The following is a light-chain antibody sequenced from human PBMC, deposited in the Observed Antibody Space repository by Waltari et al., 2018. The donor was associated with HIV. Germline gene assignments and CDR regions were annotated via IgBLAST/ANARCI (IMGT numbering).Light chain of an antibody. J-gene: IGLJ3*02. V-gene: IGLV1-44*01. CDR3: AAWGDTQNGWV. Sequence: QSVLIQPPSASGTPGQRVTISCSGRRSSIARNNGNWYQQLQGTAPKLLNYSNHPRPSGGPDRFSGSNSGNSSSLCISGLQSGDDADYYCAAWGDTQNGWVFGGGTKLTIL. CDR1: RSSIARNN. CDR2: SNH.